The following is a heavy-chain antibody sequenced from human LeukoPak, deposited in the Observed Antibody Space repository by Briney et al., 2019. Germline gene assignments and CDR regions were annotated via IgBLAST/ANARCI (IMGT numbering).Heavy chain of an antibody. V-gene: IGHV3-30*02. D-gene: IGHD6-19*01. CDR3: AREGGRTVAGTFDN. J-gene: IGHJ4*02. Sequence: GGSLRLSPAASGFTFRTSGMHSVRQAPRKGLEWVAFIQYHGRDKYYADSVKGRFTISRDNSKNTLYMEVNSLRAEDTAVYYCAREGGRTVAGTFDNWGQGTLVTVSS. CDR1: GFTFRTSG. CDR2: IQYHGRDK.